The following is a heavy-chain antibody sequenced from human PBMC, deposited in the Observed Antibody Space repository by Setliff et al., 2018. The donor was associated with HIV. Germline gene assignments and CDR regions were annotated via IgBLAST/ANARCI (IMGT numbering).Heavy chain of an antibody. Sequence: SETLSLTCTVSGDSISSGGYYWSWIRQLPGKGLEWIGYIYYSGATYYNPSLKNRVTISLDASKSQFSLKLTSVTAADTALYYCASGRGAKGGYDYFGSWGQGTLVTVSS. CDR2: IYYSGAT. CDR1: GDSISSGGYY. V-gene: IGHV4-31*02. CDR3: ASGRGAKGGYDYFGS. D-gene: IGHD5-12*01. J-gene: IGHJ4*02.